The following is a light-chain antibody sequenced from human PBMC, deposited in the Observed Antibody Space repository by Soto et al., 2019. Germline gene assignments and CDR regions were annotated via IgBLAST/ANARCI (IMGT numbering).Light chain of an antibody. V-gene: IGKV3-20*01. CDR1: QSVSSN. J-gene: IGKJ1*01. Sequence: EMVMTQSPATLSVSPGERATLSFRASQSVSSNLAWYQQKPGQAPRLLIYGASTRATGIPDRFSGSGSGTDFTLTISRLEPEDFAVYYCQQYGSSGTFGQGTKVDIK. CDR2: GAS. CDR3: QQYGSSGT.